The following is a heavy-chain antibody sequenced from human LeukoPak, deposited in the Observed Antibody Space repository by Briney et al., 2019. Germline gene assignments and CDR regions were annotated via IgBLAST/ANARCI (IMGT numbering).Heavy chain of an antibody. Sequence: PGGSLRLSCAASGFTFSSYAMSWVRQAAGKGLVWVSRINSDGSSTSYADSVKGRFTISRDNAKNTLYLQMNSLRAEDTAVYYCASEEGHYYGSGSQFDYWGQGTLVTVSS. V-gene: IGHV3-74*01. CDR1: GFTFSSYA. D-gene: IGHD3-10*01. J-gene: IGHJ4*02. CDR3: ASEEGHYYGSGSQFDY. CDR2: INSDGSST.